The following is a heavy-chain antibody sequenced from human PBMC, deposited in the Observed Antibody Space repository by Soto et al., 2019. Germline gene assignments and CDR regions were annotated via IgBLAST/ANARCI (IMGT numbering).Heavy chain of an antibody. CDR1: GGSVNNGNYY. V-gene: IGHV4-61*01. CDR2: IYYSGRT. J-gene: IGHJ5*02. D-gene: IGHD1-26*01. CDR3: ARDPGVGLSARWFDP. Sequence: QVQLQESGPGPVKPSETLTLTCTVSGGSVNNGNYYWSWIRQPPGKGLEWIGHIYYSGRTNYNPSLTRRVSISIDTSKKQFSLKLSSVTAADTAVYFCARDPGVGLSARWFDPWGQGALVTVSS.